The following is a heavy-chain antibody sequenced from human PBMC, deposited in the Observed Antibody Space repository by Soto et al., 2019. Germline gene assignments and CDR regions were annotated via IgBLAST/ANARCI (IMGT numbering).Heavy chain of an antibody. D-gene: IGHD2-15*01. CDR3: ARVVVAATGYYYRMDV. V-gene: IGHV5-51*01. CDR2: IYPGDSDT. CDR1: GYSFTSYW. Sequence: GESLKISCKGSGYSFTSYWIGWVRQMPGKGLEWMGIIYPGDSDTRYSPSFQGQVTISADKSISTAYLQWSSLKASDTAMYYCARVVVAATGYYYRMDVWGPGTSVTVSS. J-gene: IGHJ6*02.